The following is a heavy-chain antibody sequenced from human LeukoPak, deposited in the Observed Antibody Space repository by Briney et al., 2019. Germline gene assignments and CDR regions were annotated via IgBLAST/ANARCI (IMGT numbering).Heavy chain of an antibody. V-gene: IGHV3-30*18. J-gene: IGHJ4*02. D-gene: IGHD1-26*01. CDR2: ISHDGSNI. CDR1: GFTFSSYG. Sequence: GGSLRLSCAASGFTFSSYGMHWVRQAPGKGLEWVAVISHDGSNIYYGDSVKGRFSISRDNAKNTLYLQMNSLRAEDTAVYYCAKDRWESLFDYWGQGTLVTVSS. CDR3: AKDRWESLFDY.